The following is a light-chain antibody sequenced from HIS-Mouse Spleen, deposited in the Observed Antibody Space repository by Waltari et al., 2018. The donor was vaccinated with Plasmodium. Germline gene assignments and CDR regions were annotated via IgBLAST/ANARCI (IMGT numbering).Light chain of an antibody. Sequence: SYELTQPPSVSVSPGQTARITCSGDALPKQYAYWYPQKSGQAPVLVIYEDSKRPSGTPERFSGSSSGTMATLTISGAQVEDEADYYCYSTDSSGNHRVFGGGTKLTVL. CDR2: EDS. J-gene: IGLJ3*02. V-gene: IGLV3-10*01. CDR1: ALPKQY. CDR3: YSTDSSGNHRV.